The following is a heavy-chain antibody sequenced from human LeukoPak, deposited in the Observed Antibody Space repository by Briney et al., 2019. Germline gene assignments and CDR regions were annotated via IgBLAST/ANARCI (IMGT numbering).Heavy chain of an antibody. CDR2: MNPNSGNT. Sequence: GASVKVSCKASGYTFTTYDINWVRQATGQGLEWMGWMNPNSGNTGYAQKFQGRITITRNTSISTAYMELSSLRSEDTAVYYCARRLFDHYGSGIYYWFDPWGQGTLVTVSS. V-gene: IGHV1-8*03. CDR3: ARRLFDHYGSGIYYWFDP. J-gene: IGHJ5*02. D-gene: IGHD3-10*01. CDR1: GYTFTTYD.